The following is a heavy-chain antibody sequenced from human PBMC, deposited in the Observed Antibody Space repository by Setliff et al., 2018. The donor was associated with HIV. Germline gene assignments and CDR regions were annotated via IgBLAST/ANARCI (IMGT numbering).Heavy chain of an antibody. CDR2: IGAVGVLT. Sequence: GSLRLSCAASGFTFSTYARGWVRQAPGKGLAWVSTIGAVGVLTHYADSVKGWFTISKDNSKNTLYLQMSSLRDEDTAVYYCAKVFVFGVDAFDIWGQGTMVTVSS. J-gene: IGHJ3*02. CDR1: GFTFSTYA. D-gene: IGHD3-10*02. V-gene: IGHV3-23*01. CDR3: AKVFVFGVDAFDI.